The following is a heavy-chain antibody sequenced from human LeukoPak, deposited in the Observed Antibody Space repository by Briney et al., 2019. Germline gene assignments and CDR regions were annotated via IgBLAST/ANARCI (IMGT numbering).Heavy chain of an antibody. V-gene: IGHV1-69*13. CDR1: GGTFSSYA. CDR2: IIPIFGTV. D-gene: IGHD5-18*01. J-gene: IGHJ4*02. CDR3: ARVSDTAMVYFDY. Sequence: SVKVSCKASGGTFSSYAISWVRQAPGQGLEWMGGIIPIFGTVNYAQKFQGRVTITADESTSTAYMELSNLRSEDTAVYYCARVSDTAMVYFDYWGQGTLVTVSS.